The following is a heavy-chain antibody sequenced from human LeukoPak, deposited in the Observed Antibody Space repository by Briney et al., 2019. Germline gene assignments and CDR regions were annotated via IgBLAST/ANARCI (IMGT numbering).Heavy chain of an antibody. CDR3: ARAAGYFDWSNWFDP. J-gene: IGHJ5*02. V-gene: IGHV4-34*01. CDR2: INHGGST. CDR1: GGSFSGHY. D-gene: IGHD3-9*01. Sequence: SETLSLTCAVYGGSFSGHYWSWIRQPPGKGLEWIGEINHGGSTNYNPSLKSRVTISVDTSKNQFSLKLSSVTAADTAVYYCARAAGYFDWSNWFDPWGQGTLVTVSS.